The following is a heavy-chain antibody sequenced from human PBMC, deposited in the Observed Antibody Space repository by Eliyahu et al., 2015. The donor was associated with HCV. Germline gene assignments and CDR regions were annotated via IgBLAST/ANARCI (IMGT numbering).Heavy chain of an antibody. V-gene: IGHV4-31*03. CDR3: ARSSYGEGISYY. J-gene: IGHJ4*02. CDR1: GGSISSGGYY. CDR2: IYYSGST. Sequence: QVQLQESGPGLVKPSQTLSLXCTXSGGSISSGGYYWSWIRQHPGKGLEWIGYIYYSGSTYYNPSLKSRVTISVDTSKNQFSLKLSSVTAADTAVYYCARSSYGEGISYYWGQGTLVTVSS. D-gene: IGHD4-17*01.